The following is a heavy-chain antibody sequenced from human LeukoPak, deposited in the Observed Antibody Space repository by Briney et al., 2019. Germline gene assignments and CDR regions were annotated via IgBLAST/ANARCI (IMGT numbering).Heavy chain of an antibody. V-gene: IGHV4-39*01. D-gene: IGHD6-6*01. J-gene: IGHJ3*02. CDR2: IYYSGST. Sequence: PSETLSLTCTVSGGSISSSSYYWGWIRQPPGKGLEWIGSIYYSGSTYYNPSLKSRVTISVDTSKNQFSLKLSSVTAADTAVYYCARQLYSSSSNAFDIWGQGTMVTVSS. CDR1: GGSISSSSYY. CDR3: ARQLYSSSSNAFDI.